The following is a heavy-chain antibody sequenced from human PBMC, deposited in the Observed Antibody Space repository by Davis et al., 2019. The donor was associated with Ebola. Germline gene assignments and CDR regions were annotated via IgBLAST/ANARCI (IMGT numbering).Heavy chain of an antibody. J-gene: IGHJ4*02. D-gene: IGHD3-9*01. CDR2: ISDDGNSE. CDR3: ARERDNDILTGYYSN. Sequence: GGSLRLSCAASGFTFSTYAMHWVRQAPGKGLEWVADISDDGNSEYYADSVRGRFTISRDNSENTLYLQMNSLRAEDTAVYYCARERDNDILTGYYSNWGQGTLVTVSS. CDR1: GFTFSTYA. V-gene: IGHV3-30*04.